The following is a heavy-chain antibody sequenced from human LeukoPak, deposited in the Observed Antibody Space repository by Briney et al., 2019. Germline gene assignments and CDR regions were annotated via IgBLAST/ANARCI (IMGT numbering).Heavy chain of an antibody. CDR3: AKFILPTNDSNGSLDY. CDR2: ISGGGGST. CDR1: GFTFSIYA. Sequence: GGSLRLSCAASGFTFSIYAMSWVRQAPGKGLEWVSAISGGGGSTYYADSVKGRFSISRDNSKNTLYLQMNILRADDTAVYYCAKFILPTNDSNGSLDYWGQGTLVTVSS. J-gene: IGHJ4*02. V-gene: IGHV3-23*01. D-gene: IGHD3-22*01.